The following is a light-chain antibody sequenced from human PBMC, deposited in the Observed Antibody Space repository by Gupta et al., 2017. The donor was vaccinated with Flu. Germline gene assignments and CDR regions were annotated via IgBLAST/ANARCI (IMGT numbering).Light chain of an antibody. CDR1: QGSSSY. J-gene: IGKJ1*01. CDR3: KHGERCPRT. CDR2: AAS. V-gene: IGKV1-39*01. Sequence: PSPLSASVRYRGTSHCRASQGSSSYLNWYQQKPGKAPKRLIYAASSLDSGVPDRFSGSGSGTDFTLKISRVEPEDVGIYYCKHGERCPRTFGQGTKVEIK.